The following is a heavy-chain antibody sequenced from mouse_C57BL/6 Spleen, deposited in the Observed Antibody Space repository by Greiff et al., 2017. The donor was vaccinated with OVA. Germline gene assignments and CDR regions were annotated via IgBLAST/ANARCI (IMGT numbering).Heavy chain of an antibody. Sequence: VKQRPGQGLEWIGNIYPSDSETHYNQKFKDKATLTVDKSSSTAYMQLSSLTSEDSAVYYCARNVSYAMDYWGQGTSVTVSS. CDR3: ARNVSYAMDY. J-gene: IGHJ4*01. CDR2: IYPSDSET. D-gene: IGHD6-2*01. V-gene: IGHV1-61*01.